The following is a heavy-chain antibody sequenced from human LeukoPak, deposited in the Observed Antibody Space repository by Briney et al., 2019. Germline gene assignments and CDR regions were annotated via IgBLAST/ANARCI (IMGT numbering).Heavy chain of an antibody. V-gene: IGHV4-30-4*01. D-gene: IGHD3-16*02. CDR1: GGSISSGDYY. CDR2: IYYSGST. Sequence: SETLSLTCTVSGGSISSGDYYWSWIRQPPGEGLEWIGYIYYSGSTYYNPSLKSRVTISVDTSKNQFSLKLSSVTAADTAVYYCARVRGMITFGGVIVNVWFDPWGQGTLVTVSS. CDR3: ARVRGMITFGGVIVNVWFDP. J-gene: IGHJ5*02.